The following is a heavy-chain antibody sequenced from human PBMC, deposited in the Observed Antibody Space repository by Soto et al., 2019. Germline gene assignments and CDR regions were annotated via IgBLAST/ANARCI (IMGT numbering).Heavy chain of an antibody. J-gene: IGHJ4*02. V-gene: IGHV3-7*01. CDR1: WVMFSAYW. CDR3: ARDFYGGYTYGPGDY. CDR2: IHGDGGKI. Sequence: VGSLRLSCAASWVMFSAYWMSWVRQAPGKGLEWVANIHGDGGKIYYVDSVKGRFTISRDNAKRSLYLQMNSLRAEDTAVYYCARDFYGGYTYGPGDYWGQGALVTVPS. D-gene: IGHD5-18*01.